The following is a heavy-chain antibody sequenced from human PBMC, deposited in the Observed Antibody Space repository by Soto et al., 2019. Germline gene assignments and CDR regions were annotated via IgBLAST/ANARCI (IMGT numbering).Heavy chain of an antibody. Sequence: SETLSLTCTVSGGSISSGGYYWSWIRQHPGKGLGWIGYIYYSGSTYYNPSLKSRVTISVDTSKNQFSLKLSSVTAADTAVYYCARATLLWFGELSYGMDVWGQGTTVTVSS. CDR1: GGSISSGGYY. CDR2: IYYSGST. D-gene: IGHD3-10*01. CDR3: ARATLLWFGELSYGMDV. J-gene: IGHJ6*02. V-gene: IGHV4-31*03.